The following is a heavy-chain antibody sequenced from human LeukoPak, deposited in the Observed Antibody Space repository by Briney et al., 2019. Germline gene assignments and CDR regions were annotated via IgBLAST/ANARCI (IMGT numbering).Heavy chain of an antibody. CDR3: ARHSAYYYDSSGFDY. D-gene: IGHD3-22*01. CDR2: IYYSGST. CDR1: GGSISSSSYY. Sequence: PSETLSPTCTVSGGSISSSSYYWGWIRQPPGKGLEWIGSIYYSGSTYYNPSLKSRVTISVDTSKNQFSLKLSSVTAADTAVYYCARHSAYYYDSSGFDYWGQGTLVTVSS. V-gene: IGHV4-39*01. J-gene: IGHJ4*02.